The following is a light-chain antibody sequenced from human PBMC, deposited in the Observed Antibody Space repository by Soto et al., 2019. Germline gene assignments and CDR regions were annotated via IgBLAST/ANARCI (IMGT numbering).Light chain of an antibody. CDR2: AAS. J-gene: IGKJ4*01. V-gene: IGKV1-12*01. CDR1: QAIGTW. Sequence: DILMTQSPSSVSASVGARVTITCRASQAIGTWLAWFQQQPGEAPNLLIYAASSLQSGVPSRFSGSGSGTDFTLTISSLQPEDFATYYCQQDNSFPLTFGGGTKVEIK. CDR3: QQDNSFPLT.